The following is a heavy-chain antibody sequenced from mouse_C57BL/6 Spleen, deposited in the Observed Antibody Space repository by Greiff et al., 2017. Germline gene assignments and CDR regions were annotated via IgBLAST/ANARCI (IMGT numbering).Heavy chain of an antibody. J-gene: IGHJ3*01. Sequence: VHLVESGPGLVQPSQSLSITCTVSGFSLTSYGVHWVRQSPGTGLEWLGAIWRGGSTDYNAAFLSRLVITKDNSKCQVFFKMNSLQADDTAIYYCARDDGPLLAYWGQGTLVTVSA. D-gene: IGHD2-3*01. V-gene: IGHV2-5*01. CDR1: GFSLTSYG. CDR2: IWRGGST. CDR3: ARDDGPLLAY.